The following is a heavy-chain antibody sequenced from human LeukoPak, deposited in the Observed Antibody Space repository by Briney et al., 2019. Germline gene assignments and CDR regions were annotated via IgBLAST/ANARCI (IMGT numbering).Heavy chain of an antibody. CDR3: ARLMDTAMVPWYFDL. Sequence: SETLSLTCTVSGGSISSYYWSWIRQPPGKGLEWIGYIYYSGSTNYNPSLKSRVTISVDTSKNQFSLKLSSVTAADTAVYYCARLMDTAMVPWYFDLWGRGTLVTVSS. CDR1: GGSISSYY. V-gene: IGHV4-59*12. CDR2: IYYSGST. D-gene: IGHD5-18*01. J-gene: IGHJ2*01.